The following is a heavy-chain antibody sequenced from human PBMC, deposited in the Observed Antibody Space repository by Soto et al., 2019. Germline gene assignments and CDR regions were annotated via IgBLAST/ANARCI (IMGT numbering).Heavy chain of an antibody. CDR1: GFTFSSYW. CDR2: INSDGSST. Sequence: EVQLVESGGGLVQPGGSLRLSCAASGFTFSSYWMHWVRQAPGKGLVWVSRINSDGSSTSYADSVKGRFTISRDXAKXXXXXXXXXXXXXXXXXXXCXSGGEDVVVSAXMLGXVDYYYGMDVWGQGTTVTVSS. V-gene: IGHV3-74*01. D-gene: IGHD2-2*01. CDR3: XSGGEDVVVSAXMLGXVDYYYGMDV. J-gene: IGHJ6*02.